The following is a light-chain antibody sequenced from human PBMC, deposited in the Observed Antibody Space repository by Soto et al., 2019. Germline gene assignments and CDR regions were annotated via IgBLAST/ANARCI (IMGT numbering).Light chain of an antibody. Sequence: QSALTQPTSVSGSPGQSITISCTGTSSDVGGRDHVSWYQQHPGKAPKLMIYDVSNRPSGVSNRFPGSKSGNTASLTISGLQAEDEADYYCCSYTTSTTGVFGTGTKLTVL. CDR1: SSDVGGRDH. CDR3: CSYTTSTTGV. V-gene: IGLV2-14*01. J-gene: IGLJ1*01. CDR2: DVS.